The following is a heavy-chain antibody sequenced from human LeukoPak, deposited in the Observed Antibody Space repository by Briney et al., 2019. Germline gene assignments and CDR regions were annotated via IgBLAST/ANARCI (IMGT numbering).Heavy chain of an antibody. CDR1: GFTVSSNY. D-gene: IGHD3-10*01. Sequence: QAGGSLRLSCAASGFTVSSNYMSWVRQAPGKGLEWVSVIYSGGSTYYADSVKGQFTISRDNSKNTLYLQMNSLRAEDTAVYYCARDAHYYALYWGQGTLVTVSS. CDR3: ARDAHYYALY. CDR2: IYSGGST. J-gene: IGHJ4*02. V-gene: IGHV3-53*01.